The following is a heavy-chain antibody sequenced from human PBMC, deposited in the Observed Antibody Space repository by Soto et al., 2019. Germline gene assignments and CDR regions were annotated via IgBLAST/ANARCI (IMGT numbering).Heavy chain of an antibody. Sequence: ASVKVSCKVSGYTLTELSMHWVRQAPGKGLEWMGGFDPEDGETIYAQKFQGRVTMTEDTSTDTAYMELSSLRSEDTAVYYGATDVRESSSWYGGYYYYMDVWGKGTTVTVSS. CDR3: ATDVRESSSWYGGYYYYMDV. J-gene: IGHJ6*03. CDR2: FDPEDGET. CDR1: GYTLTELS. V-gene: IGHV1-24*01. D-gene: IGHD6-13*01.